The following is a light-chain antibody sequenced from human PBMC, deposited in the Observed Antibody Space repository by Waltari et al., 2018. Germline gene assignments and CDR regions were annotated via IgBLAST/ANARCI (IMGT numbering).Light chain of an antibody. CDR3: AAWDDSVNRHWV. V-gene: IGLV1-44*01. CDR1: RYNIGSNS. CDR2: SND. J-gene: IGLJ3*02. Sequence: QSVLTQPPSVSGTPGQRVTISCSGSRYNIGSNSVNWYQQLPGTAPKLLIDSNDRRPAGLPDRFSGSTSGTSASLAISGLQSEDEADYYCAAWDDSVNRHWVFGGGTKLTVL.